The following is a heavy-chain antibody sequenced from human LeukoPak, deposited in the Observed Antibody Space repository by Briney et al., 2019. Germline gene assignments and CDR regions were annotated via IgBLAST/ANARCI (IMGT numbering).Heavy chain of an antibody. Sequence: PSGTLSLTCTVSGDSINSLDLWSWVRQPPGKGLEWIGEMYLSGTTHSNPSVKSRVTISIDKSKNQFFLNLSSVTAADTAVYYCAGLVGRYSSGLYYYYFDYWGQGTLVTVSS. V-gene: IGHV4-4*02. CDR2: MYLSGTT. CDR1: GDSINSLDL. CDR3: AGLVGRYSSGLYYYYFDY. J-gene: IGHJ4*02. D-gene: IGHD3-22*01.